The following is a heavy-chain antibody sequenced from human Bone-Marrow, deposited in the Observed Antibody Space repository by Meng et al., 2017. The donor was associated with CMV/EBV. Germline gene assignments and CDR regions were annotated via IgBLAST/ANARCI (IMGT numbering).Heavy chain of an antibody. D-gene: IGHD3-3*01. CDR2: INHSGST. Sequence: SETLSLTCAVYGGSFSGYYWSWIRQPPGKGLEWIGEINHSGSTNYNPSLKSRVTISVDTSKNQFSLKLSSVTAADTAVYYCARARITIFGVVNGAFDIWGQGTMVTVSS. V-gene: IGHV4-34*01. CDR1: GGSFSGYY. CDR3: ARARITIFGVVNGAFDI. J-gene: IGHJ3*02.